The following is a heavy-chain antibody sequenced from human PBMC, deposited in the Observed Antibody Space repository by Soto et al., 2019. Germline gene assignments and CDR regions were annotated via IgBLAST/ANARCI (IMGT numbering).Heavy chain of an antibody. D-gene: IGHD6-19*01. V-gene: IGHV1-69*02. Sequence: QVQLVQSGAEVKKPGSSVKVSCKASGGTFSSYTISWVRQAPGQGLEWMGRIIPILGIANYAQKFQGRVTITADKSTSTAYMELSSLRSEDTAVYYCARYSSGWTKGVDYYYYGMDVWGQGTTVTVSS. CDR3: ARYSSGWTKGVDYYYYGMDV. CDR1: GGTFSSYT. CDR2: IIPILGIA. J-gene: IGHJ6*02.